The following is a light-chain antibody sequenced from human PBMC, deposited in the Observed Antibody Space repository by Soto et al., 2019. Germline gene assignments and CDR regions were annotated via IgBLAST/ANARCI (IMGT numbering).Light chain of an antibody. CDR2: GAS. J-gene: IGKJ5*01. CDR1: QSVSGD. Sequence: EVVMTQSPATLSVSPGERATLSCRASQSVSGDLAWYHQKPGQAPSLLIYGASTRATGIPGRFSGSGSGTEFTLTISSLQSEDFAVYYCQQYNNWPITFGQGPRLEIK. V-gene: IGKV3-15*01. CDR3: QQYNNWPIT.